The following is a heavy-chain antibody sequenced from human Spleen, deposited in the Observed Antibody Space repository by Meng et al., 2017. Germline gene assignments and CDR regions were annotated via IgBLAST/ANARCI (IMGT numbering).Heavy chain of an antibody. Sequence: GSLRLSCTVSGGSIRSYYWSWIRQPPGKGLEWIGYIYYSGSTNYNPSLKSRVSISVDTSKNQFSLQLSSVTAADTAVYYCARAAIVGSTTDAFDIWGQGTMVTVSS. J-gene: IGHJ3*02. V-gene: IGHV4-59*01. CDR3: ARAAIVGSTTDAFDI. CDR2: IYYSGST. CDR1: GGSIRSYY. D-gene: IGHD1-26*01.